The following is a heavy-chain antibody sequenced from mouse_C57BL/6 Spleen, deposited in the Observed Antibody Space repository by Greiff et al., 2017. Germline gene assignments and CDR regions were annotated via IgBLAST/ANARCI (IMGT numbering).Heavy chain of an antibody. J-gene: IGHJ4*01. Sequence: VQLQQPGAELVRPGSSVKLSCKASGYTFTSYWMDWVKQRPGQGLEWIGNIYPSDSETHYNQKFKDKATLTGDKSSSTAYMQLSSLTSEDSAVYYCARSGGAMDYWGQGTSVTVSS. CDR3: ARSGGAMDY. CDR2: IYPSDSET. CDR1: GYTFTSYW. V-gene: IGHV1-61*01.